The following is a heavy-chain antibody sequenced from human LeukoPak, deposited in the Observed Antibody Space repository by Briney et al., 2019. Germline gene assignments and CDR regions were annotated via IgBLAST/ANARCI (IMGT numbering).Heavy chain of an antibody. CDR2: ISSSGSTI. D-gene: IGHD3-22*01. Sequence: GGSLRLPCAASGFTFSDYYMSWIRQAPGKGLEWVSYISSSGSTIYYADSVKGRFTISRDNAKNSLYLQMNSLRAEDTAVYYCARDQDYYDSSGYYTPFFDYWGQGTLVTVSS. CDR1: GFTFSDYY. CDR3: ARDQDYYDSSGYYTPFFDY. V-gene: IGHV3-11*01. J-gene: IGHJ4*02.